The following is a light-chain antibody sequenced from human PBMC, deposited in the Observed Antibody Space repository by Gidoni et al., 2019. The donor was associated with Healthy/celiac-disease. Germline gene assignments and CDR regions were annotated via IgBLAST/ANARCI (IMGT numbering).Light chain of an antibody. CDR2: AAS. CDR1: QSISSY. V-gene: IGKV1-39*01. CDR3: QQSYSTPFG. Sequence: DIQMTQSPSSLSASVGDRVTITCRASQSISSYLNWYQQKPGKAPKLLIYAASSLQSGVPSRSSGSGSGTDFTLTISSLQPEDFATYYCQQSYSTPFGFGPXTKVDIK. J-gene: IGKJ3*01.